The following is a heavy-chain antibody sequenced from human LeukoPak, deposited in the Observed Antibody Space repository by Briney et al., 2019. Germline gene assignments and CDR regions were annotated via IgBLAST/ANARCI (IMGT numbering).Heavy chain of an antibody. J-gene: IGHJ4*02. V-gene: IGHV4-59*01. CDR2: TYNSGST. Sequence: PSETLSLTCTVSGGSIIIYYWSWIRQPPGKGLEWLGYTYNSGSTLYNPSLKSRVTISVDTSRNEFSLRLTSVTAADAAVYYCVRDRELNYWGQGTLVTVSS. CDR3: VRDRELNY. D-gene: IGHD3-10*01. CDR1: GGSIIIYY.